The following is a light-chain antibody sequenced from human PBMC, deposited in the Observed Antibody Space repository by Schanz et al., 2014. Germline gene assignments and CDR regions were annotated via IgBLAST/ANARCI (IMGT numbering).Light chain of an antibody. CDR2: WAS. CDR1: QSLLYDSNNKNY. V-gene: IGKV4-1*01. J-gene: IGKJ1*01. Sequence: DIVMTQSPDSLAVSLGERATINCKSSQSLLYDSNNKNYLAWYQQKPGQPPNLLIYWASTRQSGVPDRFSGSGSGTDFTLTISSLQAEDVAVYYCQQYFSTPWTFGQGTKVEL. CDR3: QQYFSTPWT.